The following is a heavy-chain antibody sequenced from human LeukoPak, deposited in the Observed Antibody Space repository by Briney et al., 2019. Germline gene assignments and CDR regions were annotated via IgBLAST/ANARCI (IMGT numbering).Heavy chain of an antibody. V-gene: IGHV1-24*01. CDR2: FDPEDGET. CDR3: ATGLPRRVFIAAPAP. J-gene: IGHJ5*02. Sequence: ASVKVSCKVSGYTLTELSMHWVRQAPGKGLEWMGGFDPEDGETIYAQKFQGRVTMTEDTSTDTAYMELSSLRSEDTAVYYCATGLPRRVFIAAPAPWGQGTLVTVSS. CDR1: GYTLTELS. D-gene: IGHD6-6*01.